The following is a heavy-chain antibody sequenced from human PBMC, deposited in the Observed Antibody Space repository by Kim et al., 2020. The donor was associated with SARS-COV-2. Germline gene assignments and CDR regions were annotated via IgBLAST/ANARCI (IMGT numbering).Heavy chain of an antibody. J-gene: IGHJ6*02. V-gene: IGHV3-23*01. CDR3: ARANPRGGMDV. Sequence: VGSLRLSCPASGFTFSNYAMSWVRQAPGKGLEWVSAISGSGDSTYYADSVKGRFTISRDNSKNTLYLQMNSLRAEDTALYYCARANPRGGMDVWGQGTTVTVSS. CDR1: GFTFSNYA. D-gene: IGHD3-10*01. CDR2: ISGSGDST.